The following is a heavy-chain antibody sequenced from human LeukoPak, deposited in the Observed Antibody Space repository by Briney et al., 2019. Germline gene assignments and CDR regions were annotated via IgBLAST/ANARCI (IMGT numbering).Heavy chain of an antibody. CDR3: ARGTTRYYFDC. CDR2: IFYSGST. D-gene: IGHD4-17*01. J-gene: IGHJ4*02. V-gene: IGHV4-59*01. CDR1: SGSISSYY. Sequence: PSETLSLTCTVSSGSISSYYWRWIRQPPGKGLEWIGYIFYSGSTNYNPSLKSRVTISVDTSKTQFCLGLSCVTGADTAVYYCARGTTRYYFDCWGQGTLVTVSS.